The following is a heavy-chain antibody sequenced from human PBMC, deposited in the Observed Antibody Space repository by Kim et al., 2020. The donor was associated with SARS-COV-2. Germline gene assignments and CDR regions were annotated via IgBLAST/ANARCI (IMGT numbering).Heavy chain of an antibody. CDR2: ISGDADAT. D-gene: IGHD2-21*01. V-gene: IGHV3-23*01. CDR3: AKGRRSYCFGDCSSRVLDY. Sequence: GGSLRLSCAASGFTFSSYAMTWVRQAPGKSLEWVSIISGDADATDYADSVKGRFRISRDSSKNTLYLQMNSLTAEDTGVYWCAKGRRSYCFGDCSSRVLDYWGQGTLVPVSS. J-gene: IGHJ4*02. CDR1: GFTFSSYA.